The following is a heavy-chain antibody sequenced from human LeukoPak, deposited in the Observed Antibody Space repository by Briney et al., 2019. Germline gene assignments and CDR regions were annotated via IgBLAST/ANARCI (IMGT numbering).Heavy chain of an antibody. D-gene: IGHD3-22*01. CDR2: INTNTGNP. CDR1: GYTFTDYA. Sequence: ASVKVSCKASGYTFTDYAMNWVRQAPGQELEWMGWINTNTGNPRYAQGFTGRFVFSLDTSVSTAYLQISSLKAEDTAVYYCAREYYYDSSDDPGYWGQGTLVTVSS. CDR3: AREYYYDSSDDPGY. J-gene: IGHJ4*02. V-gene: IGHV7-4-1*02.